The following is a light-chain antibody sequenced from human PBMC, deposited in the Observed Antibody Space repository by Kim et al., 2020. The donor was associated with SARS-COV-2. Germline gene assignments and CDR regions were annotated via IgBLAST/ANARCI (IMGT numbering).Light chain of an antibody. CDR1: QSVYNN. V-gene: IGKV3-15*01. CDR2: GAS. J-gene: IGKJ1*01. Sequence: SPGDRATLSCRASQSVYNNLAWYQQKPGQAPRLLIYGASTRATGIPARFSGSGSGTEFTLTISSLQSEDFAVYYCQEYSNWPPETFGQGTKVEVK. CDR3: QEYSNWPPET.